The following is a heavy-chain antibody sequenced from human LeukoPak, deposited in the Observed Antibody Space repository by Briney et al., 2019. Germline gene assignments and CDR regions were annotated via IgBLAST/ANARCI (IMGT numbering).Heavy chain of an antibody. D-gene: IGHD3-16*01. Sequence: GRSLRLSCAASGFTFSSYAMHWVRQAPGKGLEWVAVISYDGSNKYYADSVKGRFTISRDTSKNTLYLQMNSLRAEDTAVYHCARGLPGRLDSWGQGTLVTVFS. CDR3: ARGLPGRLDS. J-gene: IGHJ4*02. V-gene: IGHV3-30*04. CDR2: ISYDGSNK. CDR1: GFTFSSYA.